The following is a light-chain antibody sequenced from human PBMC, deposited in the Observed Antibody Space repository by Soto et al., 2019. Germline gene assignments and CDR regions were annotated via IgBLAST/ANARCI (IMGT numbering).Light chain of an antibody. CDR1: SSDIGGYDF. V-gene: IGLV2-14*01. CDR3: TSYASSSTHVV. CDR2: DVN. J-gene: IGLJ2*01. Sequence: QSVLTQPASVSGSPGQSITLSCTGTSSDIGGYDFVSWYQRYPGKAPKLIIYDVNNRPSGVSNRFSGSKSGNTASLTISGLQADDDADYYCTSYASSSTHVVFGGGTKLTVL.